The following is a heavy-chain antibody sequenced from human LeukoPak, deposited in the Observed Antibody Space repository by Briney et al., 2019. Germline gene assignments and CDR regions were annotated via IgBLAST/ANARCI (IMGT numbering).Heavy chain of an antibody. Sequence: GGTLRLSCVASGFTFSTYGMSWVRQAPGKGLEWVSAISGSGGSTYYADSVKGRFTISRDNSKNTLYLQMNSLRAEATAVYYCARDGPYYDYVWGSYRPPLGYWGQGTPVTVSS. CDR3: ARDGPYYDYVWGSYRPPLGY. D-gene: IGHD3-16*02. V-gene: IGHV3-23*01. J-gene: IGHJ4*02. CDR1: GFTFSTYG. CDR2: ISGSGGST.